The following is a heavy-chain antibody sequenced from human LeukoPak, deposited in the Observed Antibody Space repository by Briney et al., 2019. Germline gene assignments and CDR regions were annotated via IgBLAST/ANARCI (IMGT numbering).Heavy chain of an antibody. CDR1: GCAFTGYY. V-gene: IGHV1-2*02. CDR2: INPNSGGT. J-gene: IGHJ5*02. D-gene: IGHD6-13*01. Sequence: GASVTDSCKASGCAFTGYYIHWVRRAPGHGLEWMGWINPNSGGTNSAQNFQGRVTMTRDTSISTAYMELSSLRSDDTAVYYCAREGSGQQLLPYNLFDPWGQGTLVTVSS. CDR3: AREGSGQQLLPYNLFDP.